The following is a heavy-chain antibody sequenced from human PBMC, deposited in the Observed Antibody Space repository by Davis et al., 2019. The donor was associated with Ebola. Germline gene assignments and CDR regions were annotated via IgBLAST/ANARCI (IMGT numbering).Heavy chain of an antibody. CDR2: INHSGST. CDR3: ARLCIAAAGVDYYYYGMDV. J-gene: IGHJ6*04. Sequence: SETLSLTCTVSGGSISSSSYYWGWIRQPPGKGLEWIGEINHSGSTNYNPSLKSRVTISVDTSKNQFSLKLSSVTAADTAVYYCARLCIAAAGVDYYYYGMDVWGKGTTVTVSS. CDR1: GGSISSSSYY. V-gene: IGHV4-39*07. D-gene: IGHD6-13*01.